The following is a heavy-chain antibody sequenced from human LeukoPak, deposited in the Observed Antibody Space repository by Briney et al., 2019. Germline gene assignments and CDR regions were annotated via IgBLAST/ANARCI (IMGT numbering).Heavy chain of an antibody. D-gene: IGHD3-22*01. CDR2: INAGNGNT. CDR1: GYTSTSYA. CDR3: ARDLGFTYYYDSSGSPGDY. J-gene: IGHJ4*02. V-gene: IGHV1-3*01. Sequence: ASVKVSCKASGYTSTSYAMHWVRQAPGQRLEWMGWINAGNGNTKYSQKFQGRVTITRDTSASTAYMELSSLRSEDTAVYYCARDLGFTYYYDSSGSPGDYWGQGTLVTVSS.